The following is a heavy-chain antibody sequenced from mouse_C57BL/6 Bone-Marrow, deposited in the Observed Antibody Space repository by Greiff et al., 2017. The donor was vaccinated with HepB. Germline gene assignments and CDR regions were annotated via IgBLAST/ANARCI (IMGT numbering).Heavy chain of an antibody. CDR3: AYITTVVATYDYAMDY. CDR1: GYAFSSSW. Sequence: VQLQQSAPELVKPGASAKISCKASGYAFSSSWMNWVKQRPGKGLEWIGRIYPGDGDTNYNGKFKGKATLTADKSSSTAYMQLSSLTSEDSAVYFCAYITTVVATYDYAMDYWGQGTSVTVSS. J-gene: IGHJ4*01. CDR2: IYPGDGDT. V-gene: IGHV1-82*01. D-gene: IGHD1-1*01.